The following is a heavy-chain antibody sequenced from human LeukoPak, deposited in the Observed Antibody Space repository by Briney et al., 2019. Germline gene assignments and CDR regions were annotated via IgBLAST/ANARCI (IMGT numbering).Heavy chain of an antibody. J-gene: IGHJ5*02. V-gene: IGHV1-8*01. CDR3: ARAGIAARQKRLGNWFDP. D-gene: IGHD6-6*01. CDR2: MNPNSGNT. Sequence: GASVKVSCKASGYTFTSYDINWVRQATGQGLEGMGWMNPNSGNTGYAQKFQGRVTMTRDTSISPAYMELSRLRSDDTAVYYCARAGIAARQKRLGNWFDPWGQGTLVTVSS. CDR1: GYTFTSYD.